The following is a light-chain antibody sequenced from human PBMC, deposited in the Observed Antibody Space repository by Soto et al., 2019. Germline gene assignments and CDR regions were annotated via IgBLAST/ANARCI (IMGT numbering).Light chain of an antibody. CDR3: TSYASSSSYV. CDR2: DVT. CDR1: SSDIGYYNY. V-gene: IGLV2-14*01. J-gene: IGLJ1*01. Sequence: QSALTQPASVSGSPGQSITISCTGTSSDIGYYNYVSWYQQHPGKAPNLMIYDVTNRPSGVSNRFSGSKSGNTASLTISGLPDEDAADYYCTSYASSSSYVFGTGTKVTVL.